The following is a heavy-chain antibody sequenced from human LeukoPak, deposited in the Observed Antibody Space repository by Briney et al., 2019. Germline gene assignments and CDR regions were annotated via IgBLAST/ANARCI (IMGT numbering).Heavy chain of an antibody. J-gene: IGHJ4*02. V-gene: IGHV4-59*01. CDR1: GGSIGSYY. CDR2: IYYSGST. D-gene: IGHD2-2*01. CDR3: ARRDCSSASCSFDY. Sequence: SETLSLTCTVSGGSIGSYYWSWIRQPPGKGLEWIGYIYYSGSTNYNPSLKSRVTISIDTSKNQFSLKLSSVTAADTGVYYCARRDCSSASCSFDYWGQGTLVTVSS.